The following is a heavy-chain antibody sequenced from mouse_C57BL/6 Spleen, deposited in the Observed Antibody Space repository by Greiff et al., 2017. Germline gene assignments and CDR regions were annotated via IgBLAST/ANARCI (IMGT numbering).Heavy chain of an antibody. J-gene: IGHJ1*03. CDR3: TRKGYDGYYVYFDV. D-gene: IGHD2-3*01. Sequence: VKLMESGAELVRPGASVTLSCKASGYTFTDYEMHWVKQTPVHGLEWIGAIDPETGGTAYNQKFKGKAILTADKSSSTAYMELRSLTSEDSAVYYGTRKGYDGYYVYFDVWGTGTTVTVSS. CDR2: IDPETGGT. V-gene: IGHV1-15*01. CDR1: GYTFTDYE.